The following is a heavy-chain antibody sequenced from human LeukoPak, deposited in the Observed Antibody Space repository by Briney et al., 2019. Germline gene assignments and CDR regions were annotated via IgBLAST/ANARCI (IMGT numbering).Heavy chain of an antibody. CDR1: GFTVSSNY. V-gene: IGHV3-53*05. CDR2: IYSGGST. J-gene: IGHJ4*02. CDR3: ARDPTFGWLQGVPNFDY. D-gene: IGHD3-22*01. Sequence: GGSLRLSCAASGFTVSSNYMSWVRQAPGKGLEWVSVIYSGGSTYYADSVKGRFTISRDNSKNTLYLQMNSLRAEDTAVYYCARDPTFGWLQGVPNFDYWGQGTLVTASS.